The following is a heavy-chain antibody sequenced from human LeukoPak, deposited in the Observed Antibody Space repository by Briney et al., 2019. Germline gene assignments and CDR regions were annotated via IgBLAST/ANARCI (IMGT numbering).Heavy chain of an antibody. J-gene: IGHJ4*02. Sequence: PGGSLRLSCAVSGLIVSSNYMSWVRQAPGKGLEWVSVIYSGGSTYYADSVKGRFTISRDNSKNTLYLQMNSLRAGDTAVYYCARVWANSGNFYGEDYWGQGTLVTVSS. V-gene: IGHV3-53*01. CDR3: ARVWANSGNFYGEDY. CDR2: IYSGGST. D-gene: IGHD1-26*01. CDR1: GLIVSSNY.